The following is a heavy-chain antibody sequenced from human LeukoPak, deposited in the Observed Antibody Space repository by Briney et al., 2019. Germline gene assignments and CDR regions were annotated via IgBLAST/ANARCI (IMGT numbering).Heavy chain of an antibody. CDR2: IKEDGSKK. CDR3: ATPLDYYDSSGYHQGGD. V-gene: IGHV3-7*03. D-gene: IGHD3-22*01. J-gene: IGHJ4*02. CDR1: GFTFSSCW. Sequence: GGSLRLSCAASGFTFSSCWMTWVRQAPGKGLEWVANIKEDGSKKDYVDSVKGRFTIFRDNAKNSLYLQMNSLRAEDTAVYYCATPLDYYDSSGYHQGGDWGQGTLVTVSS.